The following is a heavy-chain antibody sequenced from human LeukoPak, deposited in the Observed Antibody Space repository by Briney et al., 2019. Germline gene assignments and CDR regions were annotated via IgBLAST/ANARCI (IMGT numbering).Heavy chain of an antibody. J-gene: IGHJ4*02. CDR1: GYTFTSYA. V-gene: IGHV1-3*01. CDR2: INAGNGNT. D-gene: IGHD3-10*01. CDR3: ARDSRITMVRGALGY. Sequence: ASVKVSCKASGYTFTSYAMHWVRQAPGQRLEWIGWINAGNGNTKYSQKFQGRVTITRDTSASTAYMELSSLRSEDTAVYYCARDSRITMVRGALGYWGQGTLVTVSS.